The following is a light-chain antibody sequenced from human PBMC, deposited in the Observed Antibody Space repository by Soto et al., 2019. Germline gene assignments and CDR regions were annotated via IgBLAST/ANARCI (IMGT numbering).Light chain of an antibody. J-gene: IGKJ1*01. CDR3: QQYNKWPLT. CDR1: QGIGDT. Sequence: EVVMTQSPATLSVSPGEGVTLSCRASQGIGDTLAWYQHKPGQTPRLLIYDAYNRATGIPPRFSGSGSGTDFTLTISSLEPEDFTVYYCQQYNKWPLTFGQGTKVDIK. V-gene: IGKV3D-15*01. CDR2: DAY.